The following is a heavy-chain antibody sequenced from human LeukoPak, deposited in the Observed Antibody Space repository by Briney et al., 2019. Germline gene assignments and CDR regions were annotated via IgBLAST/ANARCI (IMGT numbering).Heavy chain of an antibody. CDR1: GFSFTNTW. CDR3: ATEGGSGSYYGDDAFDM. Sequence: GGSLRLSCEASGFSFTNTWMSWVRQAPGKGLEWVGRVKSKADDGTTDYAAPVQGRFTISRDDSKNTLSLQMNSLKTEDTAVYYCATEGGSGSYYGDDAFDMWGQGTMVAVSS. D-gene: IGHD3-10*01. V-gene: IGHV3-15*01. J-gene: IGHJ3*02. CDR2: VKSKADDGTT.